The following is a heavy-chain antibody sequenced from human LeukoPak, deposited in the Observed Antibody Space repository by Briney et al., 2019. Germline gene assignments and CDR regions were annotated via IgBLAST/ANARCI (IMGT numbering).Heavy chain of an antibody. CDR2: VNGGGSST. J-gene: IGHJ3*01. D-gene: IGHD2-21*01. CDR1: GFTFSASA. CDR3: ARERYCGGECYSFAFDV. V-gene: IGHV3-23*01. Sequence: QPGGSLRLSCAASGFTFSASAMNWVRQAPGKGLEWVSSVNGGGSSTYYADSVKGRFTISRDNSRNTLYLQMNSLRADDTAVYYCARERYCGGECYSFAFDVWGQGTVVTVSA.